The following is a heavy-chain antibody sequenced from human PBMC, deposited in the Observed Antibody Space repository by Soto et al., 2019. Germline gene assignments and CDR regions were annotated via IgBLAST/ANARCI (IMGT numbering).Heavy chain of an antibody. J-gene: IGHJ4*02. CDR1: GYTFTRSG. CDR2: ISTYNGDT. V-gene: IGHV1-18*01. Sequence: ASVKVSCKASGYTFTRSGISWVRQAPGQGLEWMGWISTYNGDTNYAQTFQGRVTMTTDTSTSTAYMELSSLRSEDTAVYYCARDREWLDTQGSFDYWGQGTLVTVSS. CDR3: ARDREWLDTQGSFDY. D-gene: IGHD6-19*01.